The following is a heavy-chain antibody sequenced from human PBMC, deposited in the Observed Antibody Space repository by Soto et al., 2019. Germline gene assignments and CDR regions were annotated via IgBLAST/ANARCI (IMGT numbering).Heavy chain of an antibody. J-gene: IGHJ6*02. CDR3: ARSSSYDFWSGYHLTYYYYGMDV. CDR2: IYPGDSDT. D-gene: IGHD3-3*01. Sequence: LGESLKISCKGSGYSFTSYWIGWVRQMPGKGLEWMGIIYPGDSDTRYSPSFQGQVTISADKSISTAYLQWSSLKASDTAMYYCARSSSYDFWSGYHLTYYYYGMDVWGQGTTVTVSS. V-gene: IGHV5-51*01. CDR1: GYSFTSYW.